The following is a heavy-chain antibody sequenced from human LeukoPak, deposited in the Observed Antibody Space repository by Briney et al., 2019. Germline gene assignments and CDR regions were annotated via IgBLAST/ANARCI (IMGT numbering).Heavy chain of an antibody. J-gene: IGHJ5*02. CDR3: AKSLDWLPNH. V-gene: IGHV3-23*01. CDR1: GFTFSNAW. CDR2: ISGSGIST. D-gene: IGHD3-9*01. Sequence: GGSLRLSCAASGFTFSNAWMSWVRQAPGKGLEWVSAISGSGISTYYADSVKGRFTISRDNSKNTLYLQMNSLRVEDTALYYCAKSLDWLPNHWGQGTLVTVSS.